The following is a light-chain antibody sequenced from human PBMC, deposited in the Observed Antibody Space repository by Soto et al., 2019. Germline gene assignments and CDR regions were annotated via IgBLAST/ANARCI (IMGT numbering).Light chain of an antibody. CDR3: AAWDDSLNGYV. J-gene: IGLJ1*01. CDR2: TNN. V-gene: IGLV1-44*01. Sequence: QLVLTQPPSASGTPGQRVTISCSGSSTNIGSNTVNWFQQLPGTAPKVLIYTNNQRPSGVPDRFFGSKSDTSASLAISGLQSEDEADYYCAAWDDSLNGYVFGTGTKVTVL. CDR1: STNIGSNT.